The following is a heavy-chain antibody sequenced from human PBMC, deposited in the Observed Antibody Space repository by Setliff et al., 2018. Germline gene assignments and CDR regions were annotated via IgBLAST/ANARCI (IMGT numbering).Heavy chain of an antibody. CDR2: IYIGGSA. CDR3: AREQWLDPPGYYYRDV. V-gene: IGHV4-4*07. Sequence: LSLTCTVSGGSISSYYWSWIRQPAGKGLEWIGHIYIGGSANYNPSLKSRVTMSIDTSKNQFSLRLNSVTAADMAVYYCAREQWLDPPGYYYRDVWAKGTTVTVSS. CDR1: GGSISSYY. J-gene: IGHJ6*03. D-gene: IGHD6-19*01.